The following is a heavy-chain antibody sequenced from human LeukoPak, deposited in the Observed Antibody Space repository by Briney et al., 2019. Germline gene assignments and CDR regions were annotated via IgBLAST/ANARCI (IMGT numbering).Heavy chain of an antibody. CDR3: ARHLYVAGAFDY. CDR2: IYPGDSDT. V-gene: IGHV5-51*01. CDR1: GSRFTSYW. D-gene: IGHD6-19*01. J-gene: IGHJ4*02. Sequence: GESLHISCKGSGSRFTSYWIGWVRQLPGKGLERMGIIYPGDSDTRYTPSFQGQVTISADKSISTAYLQWSSLKASDTAMYYCARHLYVAGAFDYWGQGTLVTVSS.